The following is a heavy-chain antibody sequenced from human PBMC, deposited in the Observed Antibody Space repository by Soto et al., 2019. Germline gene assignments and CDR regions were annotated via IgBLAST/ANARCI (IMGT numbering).Heavy chain of an antibody. CDR1: GFTFTTFS. V-gene: IGHV3-21*01. J-gene: IGHJ4*02. D-gene: IGHD3-10*01. CDR2: ISDSSTFI. Sequence: EVQLVESGGGLVKPGASLRLSCVGSGFTFTTFSMNWVRQAPGKGLEWVSSISDSSTFIFYADSVKGRFTISRDNAKNSLYLQMTSLRAEDTAVYCCARDLPPYGSGSFYNNDFDKWGRGTLVTVSS. CDR3: ARDLPPYGSGSFYNNDFDK.